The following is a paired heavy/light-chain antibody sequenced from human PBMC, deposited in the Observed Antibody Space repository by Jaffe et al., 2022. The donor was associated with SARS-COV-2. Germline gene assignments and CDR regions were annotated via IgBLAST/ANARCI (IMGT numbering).Light chain of an antibody. CDR3: AAWDDSLNGWV. CDR1: SSNIGGNT. CDR2: SNN. J-gene: IGLJ3*02. Sequence: QSVLTQPPSASGTPGQRVTISCSGSSSNIGGNTVNWYQQFPGTAPKLLLYSNNQRPSGVPDRFSGSKSGTSASLAINGLQSEDEADYYCAAWDDSLNGWVFGGGTTLTVL. V-gene: IGLV1-44*01.
Heavy chain of an antibody. J-gene: IGHJ6*02. Sequence: QVHLQQSGPGLVKPSQTLSLTCAISGDSVSSNSAAWNWIRQSPSRGLEWLGRTYCRSRCYNDYAVSVESRITINPDTSKNQFSLQLNSVTPEDTAVYYCARDLQYQLLTLNYYDMDVWGQGTTVTVSS. V-gene: IGHV6-1*01. D-gene: IGHD2-2*01. CDR2: TYCRSRCYN. CDR1: GDSVSSNSAA. CDR3: ARDLQYQLLTLNYYDMDV.